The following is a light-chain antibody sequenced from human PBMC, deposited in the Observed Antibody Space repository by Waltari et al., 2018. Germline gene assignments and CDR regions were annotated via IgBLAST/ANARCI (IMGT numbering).Light chain of an antibody. Sequence: QSVLTQPPSVSGAPGQRVTLPCPWSGSNHGAAYDVPWYQQLPGKAPKPPIYGTSTRPLGVPDRYFGSQSGTAASLAITGLQAEDEADYYCQSYDTSLSVVFGGGTKLTVL. J-gene: IGLJ2*01. CDR2: GTS. V-gene: IGLV1-40*01. CDR3: QSYDTSLSVV. CDR1: GSNHGAAYD.